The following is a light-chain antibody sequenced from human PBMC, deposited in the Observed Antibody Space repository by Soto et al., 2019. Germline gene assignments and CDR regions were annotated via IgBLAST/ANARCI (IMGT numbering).Light chain of an antibody. V-gene: IGLV1-40*01. CDR2: GNS. J-gene: IGLJ2*01. CDR1: SSNIGAGYD. CDR3: QSYDSSLSGWV. Sequence: QSALTQPPSVSGAPGQRVTISCTGSSSNIGAGYDVHWYHHLPGTAPKLLIYGNSNRPSGVPDRFSGSKSVTSASLAITGLQAEDEADYYCQSYDSSLSGWVFGGGTKLTVL.